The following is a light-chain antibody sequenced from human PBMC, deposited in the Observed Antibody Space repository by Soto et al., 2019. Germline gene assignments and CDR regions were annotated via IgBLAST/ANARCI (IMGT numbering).Light chain of an antibody. Sequence: IVVSQSPGTLSLSQGERATLSCRASQSVSSSYLAWYQQKPGQAPRPLIYGASSRATGIPDRFSGSGSGTDFTLTISRLEPEDFAVYYCQQYGSSPLTFGGGTK. CDR2: GAS. J-gene: IGKJ4*01. CDR1: QSVSSSY. V-gene: IGKV3-20*01. CDR3: QQYGSSPLT.